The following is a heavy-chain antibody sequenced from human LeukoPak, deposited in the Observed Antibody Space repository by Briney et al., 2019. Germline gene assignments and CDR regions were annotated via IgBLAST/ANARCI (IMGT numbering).Heavy chain of an antibody. J-gene: IGHJ4*02. V-gene: IGHV3-23*01. D-gene: IGHD6-19*01. Sequence: GGSLRLSCAASGFTFSSYAMSWVRQAPGMGLEWFSAISGSGGSTYYADSVKGRFTISRDNSKNTLYLQMNSLRAEDTAVYYCASRGSGWPTDYWGQGTLVTVSS. CDR2: ISGSGGST. CDR1: GFTFSSYA. CDR3: ASRGSGWPTDY.